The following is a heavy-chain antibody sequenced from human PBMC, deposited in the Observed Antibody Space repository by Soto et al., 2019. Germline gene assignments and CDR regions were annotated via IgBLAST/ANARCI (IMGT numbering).Heavy chain of an antibody. V-gene: IGHV3-33*01. J-gene: IGHJ4*02. CDR2: IWYDGSNK. Sequence: PGGSLRLSCAASGFTFSSYGMHWVRQAPGKGLEWVAVIWYDGSNKYYADSVKGRFTISRDNSKNTLYLQMNSLRAEDTAVYYCARGSNSNRNYFDYWGQGTLVTVSS. CDR1: GFTFSSYG. CDR3: ARGSNSNRNYFDY. D-gene: IGHD4-4*01.